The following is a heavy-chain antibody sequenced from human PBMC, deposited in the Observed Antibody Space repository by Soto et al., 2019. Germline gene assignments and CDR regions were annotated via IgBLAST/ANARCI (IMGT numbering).Heavy chain of an antibody. CDR3: ARDPMTTVTRGYVDYYYGMDV. D-gene: IGHD4-4*01. CDR1: GGTFSSYA. J-gene: IGHJ6*02. Sequence: SVKVSCKASGGTFSSYAISWVRQAPGQGLEWMGGIIPIFGTANYAQKFQGRVTITADKSTSTAYMELSSLRSEDTAVYYCARDPMTTVTRGYVDYYYGMDVWGQGTTVTVSS. CDR2: IIPIFGTA. V-gene: IGHV1-69*06.